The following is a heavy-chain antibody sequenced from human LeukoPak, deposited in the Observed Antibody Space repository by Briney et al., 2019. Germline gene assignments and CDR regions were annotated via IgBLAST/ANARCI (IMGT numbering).Heavy chain of an antibody. V-gene: IGHV5-51*01. Sequence: GESLKISCKGSGYSFTSYWIGWVRQMPGKGLEWMGIIYPGDSDTRYSPSFQGQVTISADKSISTAYLQWSSLKASDTAMYYCARRVGGFVWDRWFDPWGQGTLVTVSS. J-gene: IGHJ5*02. CDR3: ARRVGGFVWDRWFDP. D-gene: IGHD3-16*01. CDR1: GYSFTSYW. CDR2: IYPGDSDT.